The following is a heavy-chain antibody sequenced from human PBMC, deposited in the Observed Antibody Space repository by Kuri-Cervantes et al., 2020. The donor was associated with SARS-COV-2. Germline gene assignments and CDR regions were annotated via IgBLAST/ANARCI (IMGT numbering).Heavy chain of an antibody. V-gene: IGHV4-4*07. J-gene: IGHJ6*03. CDR2: IYTSGST. CDR1: GGSISSYY. CDR3: TRVGRFLEWLLSVGGYYYYMDV. Sequence: GSLRLSCTVSGGSISSYYWSWIRPPAGRGLEWIGRIYTSGSTNYNPSLKSRVTMSVDTSKNQFSLKLSSVTAADTAVYYCTRVGRFLEWLLSVGGYYYYMDVWGKGTTVTVSS. D-gene: IGHD3-3*01.